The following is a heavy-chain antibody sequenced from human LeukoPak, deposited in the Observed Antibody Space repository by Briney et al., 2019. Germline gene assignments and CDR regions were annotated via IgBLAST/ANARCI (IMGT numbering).Heavy chain of an antibody. CDR3: AGGYCSGGNCYSFDY. Sequence: GGSLRLSRAASGFTFSTYWMSWVRQTPEKGLEWVANIKEDGSEKYYVDSVKGRFTISRDNAKNSLYLQMNSLRAEDSAVYYCAGGYCSGGNCYSFDYWGQGALVTVSS. V-gene: IGHV3-7*01. D-gene: IGHD2-15*01. J-gene: IGHJ4*02. CDR1: GFTFSTYW. CDR2: IKEDGSEK.